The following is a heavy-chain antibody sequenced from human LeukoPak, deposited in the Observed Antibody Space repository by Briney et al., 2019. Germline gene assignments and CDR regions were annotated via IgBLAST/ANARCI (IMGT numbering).Heavy chain of an antibody. J-gene: IGHJ4*02. V-gene: IGHV1-69*06. Sequence: SVKVSCKASGGTFSSYAISWVRQAPGQGLEWMGGIIPIFGTANYAQKFQGRVTITADKSTSTAYMELSSLRSEDTAVYYCARGGVGYQLWWLNTYFDYWGQGTLVTVSS. CDR3: ARGGVGYQLWWLNTYFDY. D-gene: IGHD2-2*01. CDR2: IIPIFGTA. CDR1: GGTFSSYA.